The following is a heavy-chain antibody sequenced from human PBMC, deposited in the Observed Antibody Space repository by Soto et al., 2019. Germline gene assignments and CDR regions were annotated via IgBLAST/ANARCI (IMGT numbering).Heavy chain of an antibody. CDR1: GFIVSDTY. CDR2: ISNRGDT. Sequence: EVQLVESGGGLVQPGGSLRLSCTASGFIVSDTYVNWVRQAPGKGLEWVSVISNRGDTHYADSVRGRFSLSRDISDNTLHLQINNLRGEDTAVYYCAREPRYCRGGSCSIPVDAYDIWGQGTMVTVSS. J-gene: IGHJ3*02. D-gene: IGHD2-15*01. V-gene: IGHV3-66*01. CDR3: AREPRYCRGGSCSIPVDAYDI.